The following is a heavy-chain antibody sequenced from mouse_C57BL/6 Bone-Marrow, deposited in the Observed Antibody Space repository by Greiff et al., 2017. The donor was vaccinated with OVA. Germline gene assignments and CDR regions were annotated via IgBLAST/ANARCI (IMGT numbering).Heavy chain of an antibody. CDR2: IDPNSGGT. D-gene: IGHD2-1*01. Sequence: VQLQQPGAELVKPGASVKLSCKASGYTFTSYWMHWVKQRPGRGLEWIGRIDPNSGGTKYNEKFKSKATLTVDKPSSTAYMQLSSLTSEDSAVYYCARFRVMSPPYGNYSMDYWGQGTSVTVSS. J-gene: IGHJ4*01. CDR3: ARFRVMSPPYGNYSMDY. V-gene: IGHV1-72*01. CDR1: GYTFTSYW.